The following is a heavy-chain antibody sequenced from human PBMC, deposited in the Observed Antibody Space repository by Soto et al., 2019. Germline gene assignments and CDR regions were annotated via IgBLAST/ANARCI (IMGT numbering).Heavy chain of an antibody. J-gene: IGHJ5*02. CDR3: ARDQSSADFWSGYYTLALSWFDP. CDR1: GFPFSSYW. CDR2: IKQDGSEK. D-gene: IGHD3-3*01. V-gene: IGHV3-7*01. Sequence: PGGSLRLSCAASGFPFSSYWMSWVRQAPGKGLEWVANIKQDGSEKYYVDSVKGRFTISRDNAKNSLYLQMNSLRAEDTAVYYCARDQSSADFWSGYYTLALSWFDPWGQGTLVTVSS.